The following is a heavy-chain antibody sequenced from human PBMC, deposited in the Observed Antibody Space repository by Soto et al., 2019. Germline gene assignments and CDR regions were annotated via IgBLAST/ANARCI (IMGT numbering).Heavy chain of an antibody. V-gene: IGHV1-69*01. J-gene: IGHJ6*02. CDR2: IIPIVGTG. CDR1: GGTFSNYA. Sequence: QVQLVQSGAEVRKPGSSVTVSCKASGGTFSNYAISWVRKAPGHGLEWMGGIIPIVGTGSYAQKFQGRVTITADEPTTTAYMELSSLRFEDTAVYYCARVVILVPTASTHYYYHMDVWGPGTTVTVSS. CDR3: ARVVILVPTASTHYYYHMDV. D-gene: IGHD2-2*01.